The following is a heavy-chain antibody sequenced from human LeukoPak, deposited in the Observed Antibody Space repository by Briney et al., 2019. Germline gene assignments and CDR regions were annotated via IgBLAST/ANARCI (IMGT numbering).Heavy chain of an antibody. CDR2: IYYSGST. V-gene: IGHV4-59*01. J-gene: IGHJ6*02. CDR3: ARDYGSGLMDV. CDR1: GGSISSYY. Sequence: SETLSLTCTVSGGSISSYYWSWIRQPPGKGLEWIGYIYYSGSTNYSPSLKSRVTISVDTSKNQFSLKLSSVTAADTAVYYCARDYGSGLMDVWGQGTTVTVSS. D-gene: IGHD3-10*01.